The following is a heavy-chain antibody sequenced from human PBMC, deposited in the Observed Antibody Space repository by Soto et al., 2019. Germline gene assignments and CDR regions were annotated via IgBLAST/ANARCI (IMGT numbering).Heavy chain of an antibody. CDR3: ARPLVGDTGRSYGMDV. V-gene: IGHV5-10-1*01. Sequence: GESLKISCKGSGYSFTSYWISWVRQMPGKGLEWMGRIDPSDSYTNYSPSFQGHVTISADTSISTAYLQWSGLKASDTAMYYCARPLVGDTGRSYGMDVWGQGTTVTVSS. D-gene: IGHD1-26*01. J-gene: IGHJ6*02. CDR2: IDPSDSYT. CDR1: GYSFTSYW.